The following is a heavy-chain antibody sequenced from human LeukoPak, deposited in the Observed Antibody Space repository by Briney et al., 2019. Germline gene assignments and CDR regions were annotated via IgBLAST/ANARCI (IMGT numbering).Heavy chain of an antibody. Sequence: PSETLSLTCTVSGDSINSGTSYWSWIRQPAGKGLEWIGRIYTSGDTNYNPSLKSRVTISVDTSKNHFSLKVTSVTAADTAVYYYARDRSSSWFLAPPWFDPWGQGTLVTVSS. CDR2: IYTSGDT. D-gene: IGHD6-13*01. CDR1: GDSINSGTSY. CDR3: ARDRSSSWFLAPPWFDP. V-gene: IGHV4-61*02. J-gene: IGHJ5*02.